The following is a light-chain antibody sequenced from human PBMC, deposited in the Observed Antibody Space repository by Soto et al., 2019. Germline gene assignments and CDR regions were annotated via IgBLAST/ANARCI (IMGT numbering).Light chain of an antibody. CDR3: KQSNSSPPT. Sequence: DVQMAQSPSALSARVAERVRMTGRPSQSITNYLNWYQHKPGQAPNLLIYAASTLQAGVPSRFRGSGSGTDFTLTISSLQTEDFATYFCKQSNSSPPTFGGGTKVYIK. CDR2: AAS. J-gene: IGKJ4*01. V-gene: IGKV1-39*01. CDR1: QSITNY.